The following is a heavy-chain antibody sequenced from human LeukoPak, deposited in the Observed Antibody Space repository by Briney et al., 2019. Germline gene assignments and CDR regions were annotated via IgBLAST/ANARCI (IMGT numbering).Heavy chain of an antibody. V-gene: IGHV3-7*01. J-gene: IGHJ4*02. CDR1: GFTVSSNY. D-gene: IGHD3-10*01. Sequence: GGSLRLSCTASGFTVSSNYMSWVRQAPGKGLEWVANIKPDGSEKRYVASVKGRFAISRDNAKNSLYLQMNSLRVEDTAVYYCLRDYGGSWGQGTLVTVSS. CDR3: LRDYGGS. CDR2: IKPDGSEK.